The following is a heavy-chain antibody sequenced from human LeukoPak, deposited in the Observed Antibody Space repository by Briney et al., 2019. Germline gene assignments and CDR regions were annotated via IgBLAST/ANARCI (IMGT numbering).Heavy chain of an antibody. V-gene: IGHV1-2*02. CDR1: GYTSTSYY. Sequence: ASVKVSCKASGYTSTSYYMHWVRQAPGQGLEWMGWINPNSGGTNYAQKFQGRVTMTRDTSISTAYMELSRLRSDDTAVYYCARGHDFWSGYYRPYYYGMDVWGQGTTVTVSS. CDR2: INPNSGGT. D-gene: IGHD3-3*01. CDR3: ARGHDFWSGYYRPYYYGMDV. J-gene: IGHJ6*02.